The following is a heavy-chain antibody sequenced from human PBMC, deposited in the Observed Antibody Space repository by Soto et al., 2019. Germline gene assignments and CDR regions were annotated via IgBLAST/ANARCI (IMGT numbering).Heavy chain of an antibody. D-gene: IGHD4-4*01. Sequence: DVPLLQSGGGLVQPGGSLRLSCAASGFIYENYAMSWVRQGPGKGLEWVSTINYSGANKYYADSVEGRFTISRDNSKTTVYLQINGLRAEDTAMYYCARGGWDSNYAWDYWGQGTLVTVSS. CDR3: ARGGWDSNYAWDY. V-gene: IGHV3-23*01. J-gene: IGHJ4*02. CDR1: GFIYENYA. CDR2: INYSGANK.